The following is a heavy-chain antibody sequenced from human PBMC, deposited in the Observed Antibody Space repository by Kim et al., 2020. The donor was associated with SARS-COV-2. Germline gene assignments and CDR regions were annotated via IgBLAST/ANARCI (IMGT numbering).Heavy chain of an antibody. CDR3: AKDYCSSTSCYLIRAFDI. CDR2: ISGSGGST. J-gene: IGHJ3*02. D-gene: IGHD2-2*01. Sequence: GGSLRLSCAASGFTFSSYAMSWVRQAPGKGLEWVSAISGSGGSTYYADSVKGRFTISRDNSKNTLYLQMNSLRAEDTAVYYCAKDYCSSTSCYLIRAFDIWGQGTMVTVSS. V-gene: IGHV3-23*01. CDR1: GFTFSSYA.